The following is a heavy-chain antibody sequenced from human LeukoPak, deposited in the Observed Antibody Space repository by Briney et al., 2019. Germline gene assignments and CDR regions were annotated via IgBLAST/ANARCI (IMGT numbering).Heavy chain of an antibody. V-gene: IGHV4-34*01. CDR2: INHSGST. CDR1: GGSVSRYF. Sequence: PSETLSLTCTVSGGSVSRYFWSWIRQPPGKGLEWIGEINHSGSTNYNPSLKSRVTISVDTSKNQFSLKLSSVTAADTAVYYCASSSLRGSGIDYWGQGTLVTVSS. J-gene: IGHJ4*02. D-gene: IGHD3-10*01. CDR3: ASSSLRGSGIDY.